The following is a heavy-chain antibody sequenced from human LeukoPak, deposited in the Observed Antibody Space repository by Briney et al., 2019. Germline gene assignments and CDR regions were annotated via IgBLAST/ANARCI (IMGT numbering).Heavy chain of an antibody. J-gene: IGHJ4*02. Sequence: PGGSLRLSCAASEFTFDDYAMHWVRQAPGKGLEWVSGISWHSGSIGYADSVKGRLTISRDNAKNSLYLQMNSLRAEDTAFYYCAKDKSSTVITPADYWGQGTLVTVSS. CDR3: AKDKSSTVITPADY. D-gene: IGHD4-23*01. V-gene: IGHV3-9*01. CDR1: EFTFDDYA. CDR2: ISWHSGSI.